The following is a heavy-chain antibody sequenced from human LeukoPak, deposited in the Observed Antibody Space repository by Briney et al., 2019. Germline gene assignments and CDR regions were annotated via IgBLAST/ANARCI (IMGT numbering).Heavy chain of an antibody. Sequence: PGGSLRLSCAASGFNFNTYTMNWVRQAPGKGLEWVSSISSDSSYIYYADAVHGRFTVSRDNAKYSLYLQMNSLRTEDTAVYSCASSYSSSWPNDRIFDYWGQGTLVTVSS. CDR2: ISSDSSYI. V-gene: IGHV3-21*04. J-gene: IGHJ4*02. CDR1: GFNFNTYT. CDR3: ASSYSSSWPNDRIFDY. D-gene: IGHD2-2*01.